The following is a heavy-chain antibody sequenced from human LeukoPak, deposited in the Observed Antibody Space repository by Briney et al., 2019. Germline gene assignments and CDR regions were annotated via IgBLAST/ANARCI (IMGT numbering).Heavy chain of an antibody. D-gene: IGHD2-15*01. Sequence: GGSLRLSCAASGFPFSTYAMTWVRQAPGKRLEWVSSISVSGGSTYYSDPTKGRFTISRDNSKNTLYLQMNSLRVEDTAVYYCANRGVGYYYMDVWGKGTTVTVSS. CDR3: ANRGVGYYYMDV. J-gene: IGHJ6*03. CDR1: GFPFSTYA. CDR2: ISVSGGST. V-gene: IGHV3-23*01.